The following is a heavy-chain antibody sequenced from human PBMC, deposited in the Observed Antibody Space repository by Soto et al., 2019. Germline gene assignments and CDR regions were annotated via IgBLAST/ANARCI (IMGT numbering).Heavy chain of an antibody. CDR3: AYGSGSYLHYFEY. Sequence: ASVKVSCKVSGYTFTDHYVHWVQQAPGKGLEWLGLVDPEESETIYAEKFQGRVTITADTSTDTADMGLRSLRSEDTGVYYCAYGSGSYLHYFEYWGQGTLVT. D-gene: IGHD3-10*01. CDR2: VDPEESET. CDR1: GYTFTDHY. J-gene: IGHJ4*02. V-gene: IGHV1-69-2*01.